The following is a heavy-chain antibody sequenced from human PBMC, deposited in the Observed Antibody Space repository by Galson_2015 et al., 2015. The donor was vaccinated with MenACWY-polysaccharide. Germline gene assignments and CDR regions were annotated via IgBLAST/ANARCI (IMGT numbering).Heavy chain of an antibody. CDR2: ISSSSGTV. CDR3: ARRGLYSSSSGGLDH. V-gene: IGHV3-48*02. Sequence: SLRLSCAASGFTFSSYSMNWVRQAPGKGLEWLSYISSSSGTVYYADSVRGRFTISRDNAKNSLYLQMNRLRDKDTAIYYCARRGLYSSSSGGLDHWGQGTLVTVSS. D-gene: IGHD6-6*01. CDR1: GFTFSSYS. J-gene: IGHJ5*02.